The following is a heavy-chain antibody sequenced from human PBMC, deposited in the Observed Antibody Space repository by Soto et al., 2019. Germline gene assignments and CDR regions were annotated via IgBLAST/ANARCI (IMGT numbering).Heavy chain of an antibody. V-gene: IGHV1-2*04. CDR3: ARDRLRDILTGYYNPYYYYGMDV. Sequence: GASVKVSCKASGYTFTGYYMHWVRQAPGQGLEWMGWINPNSGGTNYAQKFQGWVTMTRDTSISTAYMELSRLRSDDTAVYYCARDRLRDILTGYYNPYYYYGMDVWGQGTKVTVSS. J-gene: IGHJ6*02. CDR2: INPNSGGT. CDR1: GYTFTGYY. D-gene: IGHD3-9*01.